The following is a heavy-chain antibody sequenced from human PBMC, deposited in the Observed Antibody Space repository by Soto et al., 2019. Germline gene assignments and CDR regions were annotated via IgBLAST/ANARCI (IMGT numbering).Heavy chain of an antibody. CDR1: GFTFTTRA. CDR2: ISASGGTT. V-gene: IGHV3-23*01. CDR3: TTGTQNFDY. Sequence: EVQLLESGGGLVQPGGSLRLSCAASGFTFTTRAMSWVRQAPGKGLQWVSGISASGGTTYYADPVKGRLTISRDNSKNMLYLLMTSLRDDDTAVYYCTTGTQNFDYWGRGTRVTVYS. D-gene: IGHD3-10*01. J-gene: IGHJ4*02.